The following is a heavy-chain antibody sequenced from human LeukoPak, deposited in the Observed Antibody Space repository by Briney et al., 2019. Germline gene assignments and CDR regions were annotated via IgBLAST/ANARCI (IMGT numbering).Heavy chain of an antibody. CDR3: ARDPNGDYIGAFDF. Sequence: GGSLRLSCTASGFTFSNYALIWVRQGPVKGLEWVSAIRGSGLTTFYADSVKGWFTISRDNSKNTLYLQMNSLRAEDTAVYYCARDPNGDYIGAFDFWGQGTKVTVSS. D-gene: IGHD4-17*01. CDR2: IRGSGLTT. J-gene: IGHJ3*01. V-gene: IGHV3-23*01. CDR1: GFTFSNYA.